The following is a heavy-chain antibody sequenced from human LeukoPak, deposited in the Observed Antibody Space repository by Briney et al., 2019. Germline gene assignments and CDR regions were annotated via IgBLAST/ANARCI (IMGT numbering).Heavy chain of an antibody. CDR2: IYTSGST. CDR3: ARDGRGSASSWYFDL. V-gene: IGHV4-4*07. CDR1: GGSISSNY. Sequence: SETLSLTCTVSGGSISSNYWSWIRQPAGKGLEWIGRIYTSGSTIYSPPLKSRVTLSVDTSTNHFSLRLSSVTAADTAVYYCARDGRGSASSWYFDLWGQGTLVTVSS. J-gene: IGHJ4*02. D-gene: IGHD6-13*01.